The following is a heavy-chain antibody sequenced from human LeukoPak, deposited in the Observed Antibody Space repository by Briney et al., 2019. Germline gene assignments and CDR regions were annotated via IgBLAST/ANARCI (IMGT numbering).Heavy chain of an antibody. J-gene: IGHJ4*02. Sequence: PSETLSLTCTVSGGSISSSSYYWSWIRQPPGKGLEWIGYIYYSGSTNYNPSLKSRVTISVDTSKNQFSLKLSSVTAADTAVYYCARDYDSSGYFDYWGQGTLVTVSS. V-gene: IGHV4-61*01. CDR2: IYYSGST. CDR3: ARDYDSSGYFDY. D-gene: IGHD3-22*01. CDR1: GGSISSSSYY.